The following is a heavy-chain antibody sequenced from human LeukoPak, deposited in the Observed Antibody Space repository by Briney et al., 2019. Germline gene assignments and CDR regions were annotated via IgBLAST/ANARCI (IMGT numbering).Heavy chain of an antibody. CDR1: GFTFSSYS. J-gene: IGHJ3*02. D-gene: IGHD6-19*01. Sequence: GGSLRLSCAASGFTFSSYSMNWVRQAPGKGLEWVSSISSSSSYIYYADSVKGRFTISRDNAKNSLYLQMNSLRAEDTAVYYCARDIHPMAVAKDAFDIWGQGTMVTVS. CDR3: ARDIHPMAVAKDAFDI. V-gene: IGHV3-21*01. CDR2: ISSSSSYI.